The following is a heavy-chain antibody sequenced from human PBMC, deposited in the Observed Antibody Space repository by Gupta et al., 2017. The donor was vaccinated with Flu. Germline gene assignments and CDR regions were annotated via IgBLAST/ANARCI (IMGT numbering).Heavy chain of an antibody. Sequence: RKAPGRGLEWMGWIIAYNGNTNNAQKLQGRVTMTTDTSTSTADMALRSLRSEDAAVYYCAGELEPDIVVVPAAMAGWFDPWGHVNLVTVSS. D-gene: IGHD2-2*01. CDR2: IIAYNGNT. CDR3: AGELEPDIVVVPAAMAGWFDP. J-gene: IGHJ5*02. V-gene: IGHV1-18*01.